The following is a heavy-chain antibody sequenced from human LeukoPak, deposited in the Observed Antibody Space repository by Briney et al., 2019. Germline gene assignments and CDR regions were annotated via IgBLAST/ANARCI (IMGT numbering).Heavy chain of an antibody. D-gene: IGHD4-17*01. CDR2: IKQDGSEK. V-gene: IGHV3-7*01. CDR1: GFTFSSYS. CDR3: ARDMATVTTPGTDY. J-gene: IGHJ4*02. Sequence: GGSLRLSCAASGFTFSSYSMNWVRQAPGKGLEWVANIKQDGSEKYYVDSVKGRFTISRDNARNSLYLQMSSLRAEDTAVYYCARDMATVTTPGTDYWGQGTLVTVSS.